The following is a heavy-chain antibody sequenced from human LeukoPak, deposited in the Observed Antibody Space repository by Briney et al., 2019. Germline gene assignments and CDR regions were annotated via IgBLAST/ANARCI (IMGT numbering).Heavy chain of an antibody. CDR2: VSAYNGNT. Sequence: ASVKVSCKASGYTFTSYGISWVRQAPGQGLEWMGWVSAYNGNTNYAQKLQGRVTMTTDTSTSTAYMELRSLRSDDTAVYYCARANYDYVWGSYRYRPRSDAFDIWGQGTMVTVSS. D-gene: IGHD3-16*02. CDR1: GYTFTSYG. J-gene: IGHJ3*02. V-gene: IGHV1-18*01. CDR3: ARANYDYVWGSYRYRPRSDAFDI.